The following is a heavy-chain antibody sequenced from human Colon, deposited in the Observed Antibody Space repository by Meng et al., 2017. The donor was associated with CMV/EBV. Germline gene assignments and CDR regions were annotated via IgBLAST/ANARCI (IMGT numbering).Heavy chain of an antibody. Sequence: ASVTVSCKASGYTFSTFGISWVRQAPGQGPEWMGWISPYSGQTESAQKFQGRVTLNTDTSTSTAYMDLRSLRSDDTAVYYCVRSLDDASGQFRDYWGQGTPVTVSS. D-gene: IGHD3-3*01. CDR1: GYTFSTFG. J-gene: IGHJ4*02. CDR3: VRSLDDASGQFRDY. V-gene: IGHV1-18*01. CDR2: ISPYSGQT.